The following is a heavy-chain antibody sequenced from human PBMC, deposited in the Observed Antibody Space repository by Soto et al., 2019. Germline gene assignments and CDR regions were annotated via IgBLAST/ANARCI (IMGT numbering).Heavy chain of an antibody. CDR3: ARGTGYCSGGCCNTMASYYIDV. CDR2: IFYSGNT. Sequence: PSETLSLTCTVSDDSIGRSNYFWGWIRQPPGKGLEWIGNIFYSGNTHYNPSLKSRVTISLDTSNHHFSLRLSSVTAADTAVYYCARGTGYCSGGCCNTMASYYIDVWGK. J-gene: IGHJ6*03. D-gene: IGHD2-15*01. CDR1: DDSIGRSNYF. V-gene: IGHV4-39*02.